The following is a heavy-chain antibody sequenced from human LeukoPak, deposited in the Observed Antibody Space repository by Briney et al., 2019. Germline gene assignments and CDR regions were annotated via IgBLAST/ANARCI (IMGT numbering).Heavy chain of an antibody. J-gene: IGHJ5*02. CDR2: IYYSGGT. CDR3: ARGGDFWSGYSRRSNWFDP. V-gene: IGHV4-59*12. CDR1: GGSISSYY. Sequence: SETLSLTCTVSGGSISSYYWSWIRQPPGKGLEWIGYIYYSGGTNYNPSLKSRVTISVDTSKNQLSLKLNSVTAADTAVYYCARGGDFWSGYSRRSNWFDPWGQGTLVTVSS. D-gene: IGHD3-3*01.